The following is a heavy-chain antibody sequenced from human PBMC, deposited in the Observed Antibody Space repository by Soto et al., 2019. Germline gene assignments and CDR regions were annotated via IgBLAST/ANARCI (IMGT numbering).Heavy chain of an antibody. Sequence: QTGGSLRLSCAASGFTFSSYEMNWVRQAPGKGLEWVSYISSSGSTIYYADSVKGRFTISRDNAKNSLYLQMNSLRAEDTAVYYCVRDGRYGAESWGQGTLVTVSS. V-gene: IGHV3-48*03. CDR3: VRDGRYGAES. CDR1: GFTFSSYE. CDR2: ISSSGSTI. J-gene: IGHJ5*02. D-gene: IGHD5-12*01.